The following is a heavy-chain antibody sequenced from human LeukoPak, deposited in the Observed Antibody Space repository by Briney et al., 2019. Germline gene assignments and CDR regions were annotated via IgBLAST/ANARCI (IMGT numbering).Heavy chain of an antibody. CDR1: GYTFTSYD. J-gene: IGHJ4*02. CDR2: MNPNSGNT. D-gene: IGHD3-10*01. V-gene: IGHV1-8*01. CDR3: ARVSPPPMVRVIDY. Sequence: ASVKVSCKASGYTFTSYDINWVRQATGQGLEWMGWMNPNSGNTGYAQKFQGRVTMTRNTSISTAYMELSSLRSEDTAVYYCARVSPPPMVRVIDYWGQGTLVTVSS.